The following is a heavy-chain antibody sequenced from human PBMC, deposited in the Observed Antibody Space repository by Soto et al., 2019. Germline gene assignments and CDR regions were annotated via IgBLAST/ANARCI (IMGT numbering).Heavy chain of an antibody. CDR2: IYYSGST. CDR1: GGSVSNGSYY. Sequence: QVQLQESGPGLVKPSETLSLTCTVSGGSVSNGSYYWSWIRQPPGKGLEWIGYIYYSGSTKYNPSLKSRVTISVDTSKNQFSLKLSSVTAADTAVYYCARAGLGDGSDYWGQGTLVTVSS. V-gene: IGHV4-61*01. CDR3: ARAGLGDGSDY. J-gene: IGHJ4*02. D-gene: IGHD1-26*01.